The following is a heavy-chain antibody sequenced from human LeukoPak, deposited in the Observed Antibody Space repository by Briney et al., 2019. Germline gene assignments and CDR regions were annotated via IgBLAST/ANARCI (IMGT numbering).Heavy chain of an antibody. V-gene: IGHV3-49*04. Sequence: AGGSLRLSCATSGFIFDNNAMTWVRQAPGKGLEWVGFIRSRYYGETTDYAASVKDRFTISRDDSKRIAYLQMNSLTTEDTSMYYCARGYDWNYLDYWGQGTLVTVSS. CDR3: ARGYDWNYLDY. CDR2: IRSRYYGETT. J-gene: IGHJ4*02. D-gene: IGHD1-20*01. CDR1: GFIFDNNA.